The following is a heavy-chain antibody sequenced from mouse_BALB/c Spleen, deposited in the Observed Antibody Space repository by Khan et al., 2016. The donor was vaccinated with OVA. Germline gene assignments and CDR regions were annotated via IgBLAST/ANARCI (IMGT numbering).Heavy chain of an antibody. CDR1: GYSITSDYA. CDR2: ISYSGST. D-gene: IGHD1-1*01. Sequence: EVQLVESGPGLVKPSQSLSLTCTVTGYSITSDYAWNWIRQFPGNKLEWMGYISYSGSTNYNPALKSRISITRDTSKNQFFLQLNSVTTEDTATSYCSRGGTRYNYTLDYWGQGTLVTVSA. J-gene: IGHJ4*01. CDR3: SRGGTRYNYTLDY. V-gene: IGHV3-2*02.